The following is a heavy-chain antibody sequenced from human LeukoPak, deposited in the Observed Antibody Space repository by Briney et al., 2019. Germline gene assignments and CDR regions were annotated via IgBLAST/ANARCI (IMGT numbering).Heavy chain of an antibody. CDR3: VRDPEALDY. V-gene: IGHV3-48*01. Sequence: QPGGSLRLSCAASGFIFSSYSMNWVRQAPGKGLEWVSYIRSSGAPIHYADSVKGRFTLSRDNAKNSVYLQMNSLRVEDTAVYYCVRDPEALDYWGPGTLVTVSS. J-gene: IGHJ4*02. CDR2: IRSSGAPI. CDR1: GFIFSSYS.